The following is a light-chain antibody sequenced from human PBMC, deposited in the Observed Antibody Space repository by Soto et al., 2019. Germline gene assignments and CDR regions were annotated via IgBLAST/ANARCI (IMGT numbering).Light chain of an antibody. CDR1: QTIFSW. Sequence: DIQMTQSPSTLSALVGDTVSITCRASQTIFSWVAWYQQKPGKAPKLLISKASSLESGVPSRFSGSGSGTEFTPTISSLQSDDFATYYCQQYIGYSRTFGRGTKVEI. CDR2: KAS. V-gene: IGKV1-5*03. CDR3: QQYIGYSRT. J-gene: IGKJ1*01.